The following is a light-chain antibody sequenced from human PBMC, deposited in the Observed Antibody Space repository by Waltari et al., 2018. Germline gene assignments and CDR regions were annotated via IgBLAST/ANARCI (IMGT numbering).Light chain of an antibody. J-gene: IGKJ2*01. CDR3: QQYGSSPPYT. V-gene: IGKV3-20*01. CDR2: GAS. CDR1: QSVSSSY. Sequence: EIVLTQSPGTLSLSPGERATLSCRASQSVSSSYLALYQQTPGHAPSLLLSGASSRAPVIPDRFSGSGSGTDFTLTISRLEPEDFAVYYCQQYGSSPPYTFGQGTKLEIK.